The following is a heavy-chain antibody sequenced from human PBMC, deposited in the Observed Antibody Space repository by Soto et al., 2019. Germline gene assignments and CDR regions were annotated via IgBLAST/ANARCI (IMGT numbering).Heavy chain of an antibody. CDR1: GDTFSNFD. J-gene: IGHJ5*02. V-gene: IGHV1-8*01. D-gene: IGHD3-16*01. CDR2: MYPNNGQT. Sequence: QVQLVQSGADVKRPGASVKVSCKASGDTFSNFDFNWVRQATGQGPEWMGWMYPNNGQTAYARTFQGRVTMTWNSSTSTAYMELSSLTSEDTAVYYCATMIRGLIHWLDPWGQGTLVTVSS. CDR3: ATMIRGLIHWLDP.